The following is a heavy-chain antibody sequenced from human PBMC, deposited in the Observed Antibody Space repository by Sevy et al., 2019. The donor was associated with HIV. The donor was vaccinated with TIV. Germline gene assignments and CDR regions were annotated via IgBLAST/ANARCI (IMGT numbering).Heavy chain of an antibody. J-gene: IGHJ4*02. V-gene: IGHV3-23*01. Sequence: GGSLRLSCAASGFTFSSYAMSWVRQAPGKGLEWVSAISGSGGSTYYADSVKGRFTISRDNSKNTLNLQMNSLRAEDTAVYYSAKEVVKYYYGSGSTFDYGGRETLVTVSS. CDR2: ISGSGGST. CDR1: GFTFSSYA. CDR3: AKEVVKYYYGSGSTFDY. D-gene: IGHD3-10*01.